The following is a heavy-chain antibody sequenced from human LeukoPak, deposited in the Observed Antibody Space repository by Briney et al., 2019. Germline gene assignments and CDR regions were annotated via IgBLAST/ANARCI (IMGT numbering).Heavy chain of an antibody. CDR2: INHSGST. CDR3: ARGTLGVYDSSGYYDY. J-gene: IGHJ4*02. CDR1: GGSISSYY. Sequence: SETLSLTCTVSGGSISSYYWSWIRQPPGKGLEWIGEINHSGSTNYNPSLKSRVTISVDTSKNQFSLKLSSVTAADTAVYYCARGTLGVYDSSGYYDYWGQGTLVTVSS. V-gene: IGHV4-34*01. D-gene: IGHD3-22*01.